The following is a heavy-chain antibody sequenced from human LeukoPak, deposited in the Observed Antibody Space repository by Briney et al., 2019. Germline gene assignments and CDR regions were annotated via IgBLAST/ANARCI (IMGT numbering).Heavy chain of an antibody. Sequence: SETLSLTCTVSGGSISSYYWSWIRRPAGKGLEWIGRIYTSGSTNYNPSPKSRATMSVDTSKNQFSLKLSSVTAADTAVYYCARESPIKDWFDPRGQGTLVTVSS. D-gene: IGHD5-24*01. CDR1: GGSISSYY. J-gene: IGHJ5*02. V-gene: IGHV4-4*07. CDR3: ARESPIKDWFDP. CDR2: IYTSGST.